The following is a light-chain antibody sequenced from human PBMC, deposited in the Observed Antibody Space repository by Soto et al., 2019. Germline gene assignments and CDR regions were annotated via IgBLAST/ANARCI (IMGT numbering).Light chain of an antibody. V-gene: IGKV3-20*01. CDR2: GAS. Sequence: ETVLTQSPGTLSLSPGERATLSCRASQSVSSNSLAWFQQKPGQAPRLLIFGASSRATGIPDRFSGSGSGTDFTLTISRLEPEDFAVYYCQHYGTSPWTFGQATKVEIK. CDR3: QHYGTSPWT. CDR1: QSVSSNS. J-gene: IGKJ1*01.